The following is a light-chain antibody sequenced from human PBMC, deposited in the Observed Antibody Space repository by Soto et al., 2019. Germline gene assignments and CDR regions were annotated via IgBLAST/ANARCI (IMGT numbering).Light chain of an antibody. CDR1: QDISNF. V-gene: IGKV1-33*01. J-gene: IGKJ2*01. CDR2: DAS. CDR3: QQYEDVPT. Sequence: DIQLTQSPSFLSASVGDSVTITCQASQDISNFLNWYHQRPGKAPKLLISDASSLQGGVPSRDRGSGAGTKFVLTIASLQPEDIGSYYCQQYEDVPTFGQGTKVGVK.